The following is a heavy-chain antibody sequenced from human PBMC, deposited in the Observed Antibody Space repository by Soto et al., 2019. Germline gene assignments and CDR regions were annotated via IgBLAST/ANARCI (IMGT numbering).Heavy chain of an antibody. CDR1: GFTFSRYG. V-gene: IGHV3-30*18. CDR2: ISYDGSNK. CDR3: AKWQEGTVIDAFDI. Sequence: QVQLVESGGGVVQPGRSLRLSCAASGFTFSRYGMHWVRQAPGKGLEWVAVISYDGSNKYYADSVKGRFTISRDNSKNTLYMQMNSLIAEDTAVYYCAKWQEGTVIDAFDIWGQGTMVTVSS. J-gene: IGHJ3*02. D-gene: IGHD4-4*01.